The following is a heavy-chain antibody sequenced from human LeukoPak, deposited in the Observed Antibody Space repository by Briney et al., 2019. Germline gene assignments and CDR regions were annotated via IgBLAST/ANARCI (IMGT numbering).Heavy chain of an antibody. J-gene: IGHJ4*02. CDR2: IKEDGSIK. CDR3: ARIGYSSSSIDY. Sequence: GGSLRLSCAASGFTFSWYWMSWVRQAPGKGLEWVANIKEDGSIKYYVDSVKGRLTISRDNAKSSLYLQVYSLRAEDTALYYCARIGYSSSSIDYWGQGTLVTVSS. V-gene: IGHV3-7*01. D-gene: IGHD6-13*01. CDR1: GFTFSWYW.